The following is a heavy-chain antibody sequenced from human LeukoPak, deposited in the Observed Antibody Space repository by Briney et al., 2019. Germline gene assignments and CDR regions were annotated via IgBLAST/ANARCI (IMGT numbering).Heavy chain of an antibody. CDR1: GGTFSSYA. Sequence: GASVKVSCKASGGTFSSYAISWVRQAPGQGLEWMGGFDPEDGETIYAQKFQGRVTMTEDTSTDTAYMELSSLRSEDTAVYYCATDQGDYAFDYWGQGTLVTVSS. CDR2: FDPEDGET. CDR3: ATDQGDYAFDY. D-gene: IGHD4-17*01. J-gene: IGHJ4*02. V-gene: IGHV1-24*01.